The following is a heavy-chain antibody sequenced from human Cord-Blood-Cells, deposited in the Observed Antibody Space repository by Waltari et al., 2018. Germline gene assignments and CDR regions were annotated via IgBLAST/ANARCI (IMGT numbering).Heavy chain of an antibody. CDR1: GFTFSSYA. CDR2: ISGSGGST. V-gene: IGHV3-23*04. CDR3: AKLGGVGATFLDAFDI. J-gene: IGHJ3*02. Sequence: EVQLVESGGGLVQPGGSLRLTCAASGFTFSSYAMSWVRQAPGKGLEWVSAISGSGGSTYYADSMKGRFTISRENSKNTLYLQMNRLRAEDTAVYYCAKLGGVGATFLDAFDIWGQGTMVTVSS. D-gene: IGHD1-26*01.